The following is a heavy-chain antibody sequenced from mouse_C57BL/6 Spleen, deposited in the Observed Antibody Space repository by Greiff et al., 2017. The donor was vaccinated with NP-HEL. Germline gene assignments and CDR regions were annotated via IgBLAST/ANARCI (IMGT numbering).Heavy chain of an antibody. CDR1: GYTFTDYY. V-gene: IGHV1-26*01. CDR2: INPNNGGT. D-gene: IGHD1-1*01. J-gene: IGHJ2*01. CDR3: ARSATTVVAPYYFDY. Sequence: EVQLQQSGPELVKPGASVKISCKASGYTFTDYYMNWVKQSHGKSLEWIGDINPNNGGTSYNQKFKGKATLTVDKSSSTAYMELRSLTSEDSAVYFCARSATTVVAPYYFDYWGQGTTLTVSS.